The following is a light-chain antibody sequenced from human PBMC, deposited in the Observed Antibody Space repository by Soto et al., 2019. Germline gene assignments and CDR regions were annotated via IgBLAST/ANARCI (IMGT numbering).Light chain of an antibody. CDR3: QQYNNWLT. CDR2: GAS. CDR1: QSVSSN. Sequence: IVMTQSPATLSVSPWERATLSCRASQSVSSNLAWYQQKPGQAPRLLIYGASTRATGIPARFSGSGSGTEFTLTISSLQSEDFAVYCCQQYNNWLTFGGGTKVDIK. V-gene: IGKV3-15*01. J-gene: IGKJ4*01.